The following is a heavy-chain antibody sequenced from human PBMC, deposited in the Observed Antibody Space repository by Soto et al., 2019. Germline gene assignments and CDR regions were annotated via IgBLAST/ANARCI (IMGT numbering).Heavy chain of an antibody. D-gene: IGHD1-1*01. CDR2: IYWDNAK. V-gene: IGHV2-5*02. CDR1: GFSLSTSGVG. Sequence: QITLKESGPTLVKPTQTLTLTCTFSGFSLSTSGVGVCWIRQSPGKALEWLADIYWDNAKLYSPSLKSRLSITRDTHKNLLVFTMTTMDPVDTATYDCARKGPEAWTLDYWGQGTLVTVSS. CDR3: ARKGPEAWTLDY. J-gene: IGHJ4*01.